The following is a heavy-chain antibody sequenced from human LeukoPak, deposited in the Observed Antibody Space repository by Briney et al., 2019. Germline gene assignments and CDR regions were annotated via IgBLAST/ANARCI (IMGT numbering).Heavy chain of an antibody. CDR1: GYTFTGYY. V-gene: IGHV1-2*02. J-gene: IGHJ4*02. Sequence: ASVKVSCKASGYTFTGYYMHWVRQAPGQGLERMGWINPNSGDTNYAQKFQGRVTLTRDTSISTAYMDLSRLRSDDTAVYYCAREWGYCSGGSCYHDYWGREPWSPSPQ. D-gene: IGHD2-15*01. CDR3: AREWGYCSGGSCYHDY. CDR2: INPNSGDT.